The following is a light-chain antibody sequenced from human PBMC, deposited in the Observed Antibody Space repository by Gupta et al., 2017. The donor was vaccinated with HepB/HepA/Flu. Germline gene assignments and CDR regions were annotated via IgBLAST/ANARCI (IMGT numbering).Light chain of an antibody. Sequence: IVMTQSPDSLTVSLGERATINCKSSQSVFYSSINKNFLAWYQQKPGQSPKLLIYCASTRETGVPDRFSGSGSGTDFTLTISSLQAEDVAVYYCQQYYSTPPTFGQGTKVEIK. CDR1: QSVFYSSINKNF. CDR3: QQYYSTPPT. CDR2: CAS. V-gene: IGKV4-1*01. J-gene: IGKJ1*01.